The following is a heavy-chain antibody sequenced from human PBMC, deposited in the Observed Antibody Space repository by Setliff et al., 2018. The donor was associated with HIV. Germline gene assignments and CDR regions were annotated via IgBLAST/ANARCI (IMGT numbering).Heavy chain of an antibody. J-gene: IGHJ6*03. CDR3: ARESRANYYYYYVHV. CDR1: GGSFSGYY. V-gene: IGHV4-59*01. Sequence: PSETLSLTCAVYGGSFSGYYWTWIRQPPGKGLEWIAYIYYSGTTSYNPSLKSRVTISVDTSKNQFSLKLSSVTAADTALYYCARESRANYYYYYVHVWGKGTTVTVSS. CDR2: IYYSGTT.